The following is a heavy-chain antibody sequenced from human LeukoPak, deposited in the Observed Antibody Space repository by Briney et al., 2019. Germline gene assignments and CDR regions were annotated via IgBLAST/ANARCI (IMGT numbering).Heavy chain of an antibody. V-gene: IGHV3-7*04. Sequence: GGSLRLSWAASGFTFSSSYMTWVRQAPGKGLEWVANIKEDGSAKYYVASVKGGFTISRDNTKNSLYLQMNSLRADDTAIYYCVRGFRSDYWGQGTLVSVSS. CDR2: IKEDGSAK. J-gene: IGHJ4*02. D-gene: IGHD2/OR15-2a*01. CDR1: GFTFSSSY. CDR3: VRGFRSDY.